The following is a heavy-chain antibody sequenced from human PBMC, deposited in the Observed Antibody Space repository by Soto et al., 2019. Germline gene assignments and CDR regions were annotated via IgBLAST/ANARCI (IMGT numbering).Heavy chain of an antibody. Sequence: SGPTLVNPTQTLTLTCTFSGFSLSTSGVGVGWIRQPPGKALEWLALIYWDDDKRYSPSLKSRFTITKDTSKNQVVLTMSNMDPVDTATYYCVHRGLLLFGDFFDYWGQGTLVTVSS. CDR1: GFSLSTSGVG. D-gene: IGHD3-3*01. V-gene: IGHV2-5*02. CDR2: IYWDDDK. J-gene: IGHJ4*02. CDR3: VHRGLLLFGDFFDY.